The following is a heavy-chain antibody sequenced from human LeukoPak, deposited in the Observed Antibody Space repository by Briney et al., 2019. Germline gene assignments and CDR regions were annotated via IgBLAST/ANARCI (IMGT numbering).Heavy chain of an antibody. J-gene: IGHJ4*02. V-gene: IGHV3-74*01. CDR1: GFPFNSCW. CDR3: ARGGVNPVDH. CDR2: MNEYSTTI. Sequence: GGSLRLSCAASGFPFNSCWMHWVRQAPGKGLVWVSDMNEYSTTIRYADSVKGRFTISRDNAKSILYLQMNNLRAEDTAMYFCARGGVNPVDHWGQGTLVTVSS. D-gene: IGHD1-14*01.